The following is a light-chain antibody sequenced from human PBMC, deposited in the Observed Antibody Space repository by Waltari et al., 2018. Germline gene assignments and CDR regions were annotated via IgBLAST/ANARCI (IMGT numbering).Light chain of an antibody. J-gene: IGKJ1*01. V-gene: IGKV2-28*01. Sequence: DIVMTQSPLSLPVTPGEPASISCTSSQSLLHSNGYNYVDWYLQKPGQSPQLLIFLGSTRASGVPDRFSGRGSGTDFTLKISRVEAEDVGVYYCIQVLQSLPTFGQGTKVEIK. CDR2: LGS. CDR1: QSLLHSNGYNY. CDR3: IQVLQSLPT.